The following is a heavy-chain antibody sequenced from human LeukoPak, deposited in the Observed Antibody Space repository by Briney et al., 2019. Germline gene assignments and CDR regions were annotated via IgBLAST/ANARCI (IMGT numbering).Heavy chain of an antibody. CDR3: ARDGTYSSGRGSFDI. D-gene: IGHD6-19*01. CDR1: GFTLSSHS. CDR2: ISSSSSTI. V-gene: IGHV3-48*04. J-gene: IGHJ3*02. Sequence: GGSLRLSCAASGFTLSSHSMNWVRQAPGKGLEWVSYISSSSSTIYYADSVKGRFTISRDNAKNSLYLQMNSLRAEDTAVYYCARDGTYSSGRGSFDIWGQGTMVTVSS.